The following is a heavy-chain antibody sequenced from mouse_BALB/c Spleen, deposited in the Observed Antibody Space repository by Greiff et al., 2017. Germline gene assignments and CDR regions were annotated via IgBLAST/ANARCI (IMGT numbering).Heavy chain of an antibody. V-gene: IGHV14-3*02. D-gene: IGHD1-1*01. CDR3: ARDDYGYYFDD. J-gene: IGHJ2*01. CDR1: GFNIKDTY. CDR2: IDPANGNT. Sequence: VQLKQSGAELVKPGASVKLSCTASGFNIKDTYMHWVKQRPEQGLEWIGRIDPANGNTKYDPKFQGKATITADTSSNTAYLQLSSLTSEDTAVYYCARDDYGYYFDDWGQGTTLTVSS.